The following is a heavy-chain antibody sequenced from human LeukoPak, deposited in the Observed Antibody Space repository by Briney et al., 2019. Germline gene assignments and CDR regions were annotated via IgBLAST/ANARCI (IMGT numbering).Heavy chain of an antibody. J-gene: IGHJ4*02. D-gene: IGHD5-12*01. CDR2: ISYDGSNK. V-gene: IGHV3-30*18. CDR3: AKSIPEWATAFDY. Sequence: GGSLRLSCAASGFTFSSYGMHWVRQAPGKGLEWVAVISYDGSNKYYADSVKGRFTISRDNSKNTLYLQMNSLRAEDTAVYYCAKSIPEWATAFDYWGQETLVTVSS. CDR1: GFTFSSYG.